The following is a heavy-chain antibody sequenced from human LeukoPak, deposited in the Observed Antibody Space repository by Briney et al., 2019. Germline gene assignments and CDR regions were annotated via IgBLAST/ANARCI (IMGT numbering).Heavy chain of an antibody. Sequence: SETLSLTCTVSGGSISSYYWSWIRQPPGKGLEWIGYIYYSGSTNYNPSLKSRVTMSVDTSKNQFSLKLSSVTAADTAVYYCARDSDTAMVNLFDYWGQGTLVTVSS. CDR1: GGSISSYY. V-gene: IGHV4-59*12. CDR3: ARDSDTAMVNLFDY. CDR2: IYYSGST. D-gene: IGHD5-18*01. J-gene: IGHJ4*02.